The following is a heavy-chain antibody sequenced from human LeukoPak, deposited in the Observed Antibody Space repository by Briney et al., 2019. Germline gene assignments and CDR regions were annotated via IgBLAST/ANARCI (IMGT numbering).Heavy chain of an antibody. D-gene: IGHD4-23*01. V-gene: IGHV3-11*01. CDR3: ARGARWAYYFDY. Sequence: SGGSLRLSCTASGFTFSDYYMSWIRQTPGKGLEWLSYISTRDNTIQYADSVKGRFTISRDNANNSVFLQINNLRAEDSAIYSCARGARWAYYFDYWGQGSLVTVSS. J-gene: IGHJ4*02. CDR1: GFTFSDYY. CDR2: ISTRDNTI.